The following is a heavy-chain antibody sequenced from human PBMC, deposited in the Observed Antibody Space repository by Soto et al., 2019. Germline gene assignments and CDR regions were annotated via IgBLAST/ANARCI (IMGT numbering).Heavy chain of an antibody. D-gene: IGHD5-12*01. CDR2: IIPVLGIA. CDR3: ASPIVASPHDAFDI. CDR1: GGTFSSYT. Sequence: GASVKVSCKASGGTFSSYTISWVRQAPGQGPEWMGRIIPVLGIANYAQKFQGRVTITADKSTSTAYMELSSLRSEDTAVYYCASPIVASPHDAFDIWGQGTMVTVSS. J-gene: IGHJ3*02. V-gene: IGHV1-69*02.